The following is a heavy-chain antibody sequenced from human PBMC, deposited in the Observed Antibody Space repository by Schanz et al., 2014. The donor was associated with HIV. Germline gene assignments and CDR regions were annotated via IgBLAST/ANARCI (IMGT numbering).Heavy chain of an antibody. D-gene: IGHD2-2*03. Sequence: QVQLVQSGAEVKKPGASVKVSCKASGYIFTSNGISWVRQAPGQGLEWMGWVSAYNGKTNYARKVQGRVTMTRNTSISTAYMELSSLRSEDTAVYYCAREVDIVVVPAAIVGWFDPWGQGTLVTVSS. V-gene: IGHV1-18*01. CDR2: VSAYNGKT. J-gene: IGHJ5*02. CDR1: GYIFTSNG. CDR3: AREVDIVVVPAAIVGWFDP.